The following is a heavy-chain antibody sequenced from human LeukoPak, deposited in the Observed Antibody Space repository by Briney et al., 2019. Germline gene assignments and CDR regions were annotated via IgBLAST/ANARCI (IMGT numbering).Heavy chain of an antibody. CDR3: AKDPLGYYYDSSGYYYFDY. Sequence: QPGGSLRLSCAASGFTFSSYVMSWVRQAPGKGLEWVSAISGSGGSTYYADSVKGRFTISRDNSKNTLYLQMNSLRAEDTAVYYCAKDPLGYYYDSSGYYYFDYWGQGTLVTVSS. V-gene: IGHV3-23*01. CDR1: GFTFSSYV. J-gene: IGHJ4*02. CDR2: ISGSGGST. D-gene: IGHD3-22*01.